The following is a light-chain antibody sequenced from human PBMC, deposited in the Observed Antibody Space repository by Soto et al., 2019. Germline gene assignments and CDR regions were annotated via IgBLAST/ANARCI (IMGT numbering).Light chain of an antibody. CDR1: QSISSW. J-gene: IGKJ1*01. V-gene: IGKV1-5*01. Sequence: IQMTQSPSTLSASVGDRVTITCRASQSISSWLAWYQQKPGKAPKLLIYDASSLESGVPSRFSGSGSGTEFTLTISSLKPDDFATYYCQQYNHYWTFGQGTKVDIK. CDR2: DAS. CDR3: QQYNHYWT.